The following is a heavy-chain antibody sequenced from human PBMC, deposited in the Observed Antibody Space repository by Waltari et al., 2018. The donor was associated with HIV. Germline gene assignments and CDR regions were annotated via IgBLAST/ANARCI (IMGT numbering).Heavy chain of an antibody. CDR1: GYSFTSPA. V-gene: IGHV1-3*05. J-gene: IGHJ6*02. CDR3: AREMSLIRVIAVAMDV. CDR2: VNTANGHT. D-gene: IGHD6-19*01. Sequence: VQLVQSGAEEKKPGASVKISCKASGYSFTSPAIHCVRQAPGQRLEWVGWVNTANGHTKESQNFQGRVTINRDTAATTASMELNSLRSEDTAVYYCAREMSLIRVIAVAMDVWGQGTTVTVSS.